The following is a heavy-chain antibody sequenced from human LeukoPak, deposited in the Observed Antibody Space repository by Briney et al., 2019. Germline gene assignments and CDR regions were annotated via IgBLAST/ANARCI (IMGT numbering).Heavy chain of an antibody. Sequence: SETLSLTCAVYGGSFSGYYWSWIRQPPGKGLEWMGEINHSGSTNYNPSLKSRVTISVDTSKNQFSPKLSSVTAADTAVYYCARAGFYYGMDVWGQGTTVTVSS. CDR2: INHSGST. J-gene: IGHJ6*02. CDR3: ARAGFYYGMDV. CDR1: GGSFSGYY. V-gene: IGHV4-34*01.